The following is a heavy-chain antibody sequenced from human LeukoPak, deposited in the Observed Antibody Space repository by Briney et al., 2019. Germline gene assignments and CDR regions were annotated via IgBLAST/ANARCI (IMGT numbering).Heavy chain of an antibody. J-gene: IGHJ4*02. D-gene: IGHD2-2*01. V-gene: IGHV1-69*01. CDR3: ARDSAVPAADFDY. CDR1: GGTFSSYA. Sequence: SVKVSCKASGGTFSSYAISWVRQAPGQGLEWMGGIIPIFGTANYAQKFQGRVTITADESTSTAYMELSSLRSEDTAVYYCARDSAVPAADFDYWGQGTLVTVSS. CDR2: IIPIFGTA.